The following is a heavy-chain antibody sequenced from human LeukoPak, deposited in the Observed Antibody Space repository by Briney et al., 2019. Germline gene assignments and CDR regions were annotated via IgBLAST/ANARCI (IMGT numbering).Heavy chain of an antibody. CDR1: GGSISSSSYY. D-gene: IGHD5-18*01. Sequence: SETLSLTCTVPGGSISSSSYYWGWIRQPPGKGLEWIGSIYYSGSTYYNPSLKSRVTISVDTSKNQFSLKLSSVTAADTAVYYCARQKHRGYSSTKHFDYWGQGTLVTVSS. V-gene: IGHV4-39*01. CDR2: IYYSGST. J-gene: IGHJ4*02. CDR3: ARQKHRGYSSTKHFDY.